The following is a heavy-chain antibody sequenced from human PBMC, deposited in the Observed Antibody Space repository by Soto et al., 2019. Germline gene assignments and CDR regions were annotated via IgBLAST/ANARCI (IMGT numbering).Heavy chain of an antibody. J-gene: IGHJ4*02. CDR3: ASKFPYYDIAPYFDY. D-gene: IGHD3-9*01. CDR1: GFTFSSYA. Sequence: PGGSLRLSCAASGFTFSSYAMSWVRQAPGKGLEWVSAISGSGGSTYYADSVKGRFTISRDNSKNTLYLQMNSLGAEDTAVYYCASKFPYYDIAPYFDYWGQGTLVTVSS. CDR2: ISGSGGST. V-gene: IGHV3-23*01.